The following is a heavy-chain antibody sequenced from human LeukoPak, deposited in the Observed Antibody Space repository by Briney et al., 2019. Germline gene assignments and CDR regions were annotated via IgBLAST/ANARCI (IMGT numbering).Heavy chain of an antibody. CDR1: GFTFDDYA. V-gene: IGHV3-9*01. CDR3: ARDHEGDYYDSSGYYPGDY. J-gene: IGHJ4*02. Sequence: GGSLRLSCAASGFTFDDYAMHWVRQAPGKGLEWVSGISWNSGSIGYADSVKGRFTISRDNAKNSLYLQMNSLRAEDTAVYYCARDHEGDYYDSSGYYPGDYWGQGTLVTVSS. CDR2: ISWNSGSI. D-gene: IGHD3-22*01.